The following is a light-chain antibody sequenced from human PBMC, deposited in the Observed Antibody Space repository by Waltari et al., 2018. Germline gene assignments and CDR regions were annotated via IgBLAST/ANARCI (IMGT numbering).Light chain of an antibody. Sequence: SSELTQDPVVSVALGQTVRITCQGDSLRTSYAGWYQLKPGQAPVLVMFGKAKRPSGFPVRISGDSSGTTSSLIIARAQAEDEADYYCSSYAGSIVVFGGGTKLTVL. CDR2: GKA. CDR3: SSYAGSIVV. J-gene: IGLJ2*01. V-gene: IGLV3-19*01. CDR1: SLRTSY.